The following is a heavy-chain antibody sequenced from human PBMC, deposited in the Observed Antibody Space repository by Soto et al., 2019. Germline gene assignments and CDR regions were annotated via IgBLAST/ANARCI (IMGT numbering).Heavy chain of an antibody. CDR2: VSIGGST. J-gene: IGHJ4*02. D-gene: IGHD2-15*01. CDR1: GCTFISYA. Sequence: GSQRLSCAASGCTFISYAMCWVRQGPGKGLEWVAVVSIGGSTHYADSVRGRFTISRDNSKNTLSLQMNSLTAEDTAVYFCAKRRGAGGHFDYWGQGALVTVSS. V-gene: IGHV3-23*01. CDR3: AKRRGAGGHFDY.